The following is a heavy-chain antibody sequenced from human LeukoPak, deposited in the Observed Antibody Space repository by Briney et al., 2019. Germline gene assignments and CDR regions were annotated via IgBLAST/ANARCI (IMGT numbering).Heavy chain of an antibody. D-gene: IGHD3-22*01. CDR3: ARDLLVVAPADY. J-gene: IGHJ4*02. Sequence: PGGSLRLSCAASGFTFSSYEMNWVRQAPGKGLEWVSYISSSGSTIYYADSVKGRFTISRDNAKNSLYLQMNSLRAEDTAVYCCARDLLVVAPADYWGQGTLVTVSS. V-gene: IGHV3-48*03. CDR2: ISSSGSTI. CDR1: GFTFSSYE.